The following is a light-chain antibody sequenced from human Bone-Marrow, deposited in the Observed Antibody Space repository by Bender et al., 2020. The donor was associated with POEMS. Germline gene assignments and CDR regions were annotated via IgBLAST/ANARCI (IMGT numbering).Light chain of an antibody. CDR2: EGT. V-gene: IGLV2-14*02. Sequence: QSALTQPASVSGSPGQSITISCTGTSNDVGGYNLVSWYQQHPLKAPKLMIYEGTKRPSGVSDRFSGSKSGNTASLTISGLQADDEADYYCSSYTTSSTHVFGSGTKVTVL. CDR1: SNDVGGYNL. J-gene: IGLJ1*01. CDR3: SSYTTSSTHV.